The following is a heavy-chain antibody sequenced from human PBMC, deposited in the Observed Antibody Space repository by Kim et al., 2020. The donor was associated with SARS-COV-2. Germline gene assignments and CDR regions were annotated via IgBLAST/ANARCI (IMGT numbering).Heavy chain of an antibody. D-gene: IGHD3-10*01. CDR1: GGTFSSYA. CDR3: ARGLWFGEFPTSPYYYYGMDV. CDR2: IIPIFGTA. Sequence: SVKVSCKASGGTFSSYAISWVRQAPGQGLEWMGGIIPIFGTANYAQKFQGRVTITADESTSTAYMELSSLRSEDTAVYYCARGLWFGEFPTSPYYYYGMDVWGQGTTVTVSS. J-gene: IGHJ6*02. V-gene: IGHV1-69*13.